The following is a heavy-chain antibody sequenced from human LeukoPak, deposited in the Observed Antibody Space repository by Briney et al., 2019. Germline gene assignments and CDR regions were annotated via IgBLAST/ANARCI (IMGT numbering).Heavy chain of an antibody. V-gene: IGHV1-69*04. J-gene: IGHJ5*02. Sequence: SVKVSCKASGGTFSSYAISWVRQAPGQGLEWMGKIIPIFGIANYAQKFQGRVTITADKSTSTAYMELSSLRSEDTAVYYCARALTVTIYSGFDPWGQGTLVTVSS. CDR2: IIPIFGIA. D-gene: IGHD4-17*01. CDR3: ARALTVTIYSGFDP. CDR1: GGTFSSYA.